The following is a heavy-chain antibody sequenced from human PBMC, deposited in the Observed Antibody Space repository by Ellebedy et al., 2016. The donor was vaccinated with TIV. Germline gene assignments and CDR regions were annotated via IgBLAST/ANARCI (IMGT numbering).Heavy chain of an antibody. Sequence: GESLKISCAASGFTFSSYSMSWVRQAPGKGLEWVSAISGSGGSTYYADSVKGRFTISRDNSKNTLYLQMNSLRAEDTAVYYCAKGGYDSSGYYGYYFDYWGQGTLVTVSS. CDR2: ISGSGGST. V-gene: IGHV3-23*01. J-gene: IGHJ4*02. D-gene: IGHD3-22*01. CDR3: AKGGYDSSGYYGYYFDY. CDR1: GFTFSSYS.